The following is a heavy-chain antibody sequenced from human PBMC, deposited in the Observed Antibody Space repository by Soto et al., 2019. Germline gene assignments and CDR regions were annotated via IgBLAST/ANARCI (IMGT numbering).Heavy chain of an antibody. J-gene: IGHJ3*02. V-gene: IGHV3-64D*08. Sequence: GGSLRLSCSASGFTFSSYAMHWVRQAPGKGLEYVSAISSNGGSTYYADSVKGRFTISRDNSKNTLYLQMSSLRAEDTAVYYCVNSRPYNWNEGGDAFDIWGQGTMVTVSS. CDR3: VNSRPYNWNEGGDAFDI. D-gene: IGHD1-20*01. CDR1: GFTFSSYA. CDR2: ISSNGGST.